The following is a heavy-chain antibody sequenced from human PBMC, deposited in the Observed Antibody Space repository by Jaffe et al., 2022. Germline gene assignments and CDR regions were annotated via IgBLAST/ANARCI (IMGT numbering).Heavy chain of an antibody. Sequence: EVQLVESGGGLVQPGGSLRLSCAASGFTFSSYWMHWVRQAPGKGLVWVSRLNSDGSITSYADSVKGRFTISRDNAKNTLYLQMNGLRAEDTAVYYCARVQEANTRGGGFDIWGRGTMVTVSS. D-gene: IGHD3-16*01. CDR1: GFTFSSYW. V-gene: IGHV3-74*01. J-gene: IGHJ3*02. CDR2: LNSDGSIT. CDR3: ARVQEANTRGGGFDI.